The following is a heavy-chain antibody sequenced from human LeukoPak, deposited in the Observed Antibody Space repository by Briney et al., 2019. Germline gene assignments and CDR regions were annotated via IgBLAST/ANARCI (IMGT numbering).Heavy chain of an antibody. Sequence: GESLKISCKGSGYSFTSYWIGWVRQMPGKGLEWMGIIYPGDSDTRYSPSFQGQVTISADKSISTAYLQWSSLKASDTAMYYCATTYYYDSSGYPYYFDYWGQATLVTVSS. J-gene: IGHJ4*02. V-gene: IGHV5-51*01. CDR3: ATTYYYDSSGYPYYFDY. CDR1: GYSFTSYW. D-gene: IGHD3-22*01. CDR2: IYPGDSDT.